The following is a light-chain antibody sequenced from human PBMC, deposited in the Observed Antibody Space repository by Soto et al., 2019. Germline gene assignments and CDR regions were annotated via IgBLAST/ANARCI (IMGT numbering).Light chain of an antibody. CDR3: QSYDNSLV. J-gene: IGLJ1*01. CDR2: VNT. Sequence: QSVLTQPPSVSAAPGQRVTISCTGSSPNIGAGFDVHWYQHLPGTAPKLLIYVNTNRPSGVPDRFSASKSGASASLTITGLQAEDEADYYCQSYDNSLVFGTGTKVTVL. CDR1: SPNIGAGFD. V-gene: IGLV1-40*01.